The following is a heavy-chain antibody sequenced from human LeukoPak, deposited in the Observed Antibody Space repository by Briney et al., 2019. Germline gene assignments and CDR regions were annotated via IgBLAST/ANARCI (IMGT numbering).Heavy chain of an antibody. CDR3: ATQDAYYGSTY. D-gene: IGHD3-10*01. CDR2: IYHSGST. CDR1: GYSISSGYY. V-gene: IGHV4-38-2*02. Sequence: PSETLSLTCTVSGYSISSGYYWDWIRQPPGKGLEWIGCIYHSGSTYYNPSLKSRVTISVDTSKNQSSLKLSSVTAADSAVYYCATQDAYYGSTYWGQGTLVTVSS. J-gene: IGHJ4*02.